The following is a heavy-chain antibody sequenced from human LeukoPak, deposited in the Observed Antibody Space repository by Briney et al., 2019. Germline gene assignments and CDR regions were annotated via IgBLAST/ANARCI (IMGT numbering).Heavy chain of an antibody. CDR3: ARGTYCSGGSCYLPHNWFDP. Sequence: SETLSLTCTVSGGSISSYYWSWIRQPPGKGLEWIGYIYYSGSTNYNPSLKSRVTISVDTSKNQFSLKLSSVTAADTAVYYCARGTYCSGGSCYLPHNWFDPWGQGTLVTVSS. J-gene: IGHJ5*02. D-gene: IGHD2-15*01. CDR2: IYYSGST. V-gene: IGHV4-59*12. CDR1: GGSISSYY.